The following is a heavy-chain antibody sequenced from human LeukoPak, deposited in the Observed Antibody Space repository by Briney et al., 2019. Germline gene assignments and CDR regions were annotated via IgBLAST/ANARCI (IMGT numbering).Heavy chain of an antibody. CDR1: GYTFTRYG. Sequence: ASVKVSCKASGYTFTRYGMSWVRQAPGQGLEWMGWISAYNGNTNYAQKLQGRVTMTTDTSTSTAYMELRSLRSDDTAVYYCARDSPITMVRGVISYWGQGTLVTVSS. D-gene: IGHD3-10*01. CDR2: ISAYNGNT. CDR3: ARDSPITMVRGVISY. V-gene: IGHV1-18*01. J-gene: IGHJ4*02.